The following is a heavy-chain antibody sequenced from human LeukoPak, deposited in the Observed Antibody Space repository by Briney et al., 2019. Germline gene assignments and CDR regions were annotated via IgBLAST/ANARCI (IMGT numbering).Heavy chain of an antibody. CDR3: ARRRYDASGYYPSRGRYFDY. Sequence: SETLSLTCAVYGGSFSGYYWSWIRQPPGKGLEWIGEINHSGSTNYSPSLKSRVTISVDTSKNQFSLELTSVTAADTAVYYCARRRYDASGYYPSRGRYFDYWGQGTLVTVSS. D-gene: IGHD3-22*01. V-gene: IGHV4-34*01. CDR1: GGSFSGYY. CDR2: INHSGST. J-gene: IGHJ4*02.